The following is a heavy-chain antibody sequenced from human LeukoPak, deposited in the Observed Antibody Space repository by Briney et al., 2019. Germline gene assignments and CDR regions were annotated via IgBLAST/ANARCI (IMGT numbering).Heavy chain of an antibody. CDR2: IYYGGST. V-gene: IGHV4-31*11. CDR3: ASSIVVGPLGHDAFDV. CDR1: GGSISRGAFF. D-gene: IGHD3-22*01. Sequence: SETLSLTCAVSGGSISRGAFFWSWLRQHPGKGLEWIGYIYYGGSTYYTPSLQSRLTLSVDSSKNQFSLNLSSVTAADTAVYYCASSIVVGPLGHDAFDVWGQGTMVTVSS. J-gene: IGHJ3*01.